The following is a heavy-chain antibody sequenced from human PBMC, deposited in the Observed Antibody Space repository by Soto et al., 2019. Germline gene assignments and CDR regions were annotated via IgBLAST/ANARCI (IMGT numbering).Heavy chain of an antibody. CDR3: ARGAALAGKLDL. CDR2: ISSHGRDI. J-gene: IGHJ4*02. V-gene: IGHV3-21*06. Sequence: PAGCLKLSCEASGFTFTSDSMTWVRQAPGKGLEWVSSISSHGRDIFYADSVKGRFTISRDNAKDSLHLQMNSLTGEDSAVYYCARGAALAGKLDLWGQGTLVTVSS. CDR1: GFTFTSDS. D-gene: IGHD6-19*01.